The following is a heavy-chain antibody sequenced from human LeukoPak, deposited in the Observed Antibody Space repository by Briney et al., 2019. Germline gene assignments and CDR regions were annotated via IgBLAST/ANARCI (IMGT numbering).Heavy chain of an antibody. Sequence: PGGSLRLSCAASGFTVSSNYMSWVRQAPGKGLEWVSDIYSGGSTYYADSVKGRFTISRDNSKNTLYLQMNSLRAEDTAVYYCARGRKLLWFGELPDWGQGTLVTVSS. CDR3: ARGRKLLWFGELPD. CDR1: GFTVSSNY. V-gene: IGHV3-53*01. J-gene: IGHJ4*02. D-gene: IGHD3-10*01. CDR2: IYSGGST.